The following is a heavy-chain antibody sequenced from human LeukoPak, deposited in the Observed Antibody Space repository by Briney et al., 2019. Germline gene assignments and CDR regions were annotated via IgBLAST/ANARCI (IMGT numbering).Heavy chain of an antibody. D-gene: IGHD2-2*01. J-gene: IGHJ3*02. V-gene: IGHV4-59*01. CDR3: ARVNYCSSTSCPTGSDAFDI. CDR2: IYYSGST. CDR1: GGSISSYY. Sequence: SETLSLTCTVSGGSISSYYWSWIRQPAGKGLEWIGYIYYSGSTNYNPSLKSRVTISVDTSKNQFSLKLSSVTAADTAVYYCARVNYCSSTSCPTGSDAFDIWGQGTMVTVSS.